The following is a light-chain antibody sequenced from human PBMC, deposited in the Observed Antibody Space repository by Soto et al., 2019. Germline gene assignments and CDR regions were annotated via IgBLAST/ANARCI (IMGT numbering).Light chain of an antibody. J-gene: IGKJ1*01. V-gene: IGKV4-1*01. CDR3: QQYYSTPPT. Sequence: DIVMTQSPDSLAVSLGERATINCKSSQSVLYRSNNKNYLAWYRQKPGQPPKLLIYWASTRESGVPDRFSGSGSGTDLTLTISSLQAEDVAVYYCQQYYSTPPTFGQGTKVEIK. CDR1: QSVLYRSNNKNY. CDR2: WAS.